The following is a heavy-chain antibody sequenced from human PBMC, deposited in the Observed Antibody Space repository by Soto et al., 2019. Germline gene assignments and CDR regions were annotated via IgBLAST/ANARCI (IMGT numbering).Heavy chain of an antibody. CDR3: AATKRFFEWLSTLAAFDI. D-gene: IGHD3-3*01. CDR1: GGSISSGGYY. J-gene: IGHJ3*02. V-gene: IGHV4-31*03. CDR2: IYYSGST. Sequence: QVQLQESGPGLVKPSQTLSLTCTVSGGSISSGGYYWSWIRQHPGKGLEWIGYIYYSGSTYYNPSLKSRLTISVDTAKNQFSLKLSSVTAADTAVYYCAATKRFFEWLSTLAAFDIWGHGTMVTGSS.